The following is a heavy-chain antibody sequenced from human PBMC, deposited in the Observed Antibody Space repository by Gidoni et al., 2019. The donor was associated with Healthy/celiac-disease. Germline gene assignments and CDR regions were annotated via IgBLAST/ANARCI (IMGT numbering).Heavy chain of an antibody. CDR1: GGSFSGYY. J-gene: IGHJ4*02. CDR3: ARAPSKIAARPLNY. D-gene: IGHD6-6*01. CDR2: INHSGST. Sequence: QVQLQQWGAGLLKPSETLSLTCAVYGGSFSGYYWSWIRQPPGKGLAWIGKINHSGSTNYNPSLKSRVTISVDTSKNQFSLKLSSVTAADTAVYYCARAPSKIAARPLNYWGQGTLVTVSS. V-gene: IGHV4-34*01.